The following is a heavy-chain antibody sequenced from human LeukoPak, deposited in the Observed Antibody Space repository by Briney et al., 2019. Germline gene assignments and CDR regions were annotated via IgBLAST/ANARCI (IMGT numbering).Heavy chain of an antibody. CDR1: GGSISRGGYY. D-gene: IGHD3-10*01. V-gene: IGHV4-31*03. J-gene: IGHJ5*02. CDR2: IFYRGST. CDR3: ARGIDYYGSGSYDPNWFDP. Sequence: SETRSLTCTVPGGSISRGGYYWSWIRQHPGKGLEWIGYIFYRGSTYYNPSLKSRVTISVDSSKNQFSLKLSFVTAAATAVYYCARGIDYYGSGSYDPNWFDPWGQGTLVTVSS.